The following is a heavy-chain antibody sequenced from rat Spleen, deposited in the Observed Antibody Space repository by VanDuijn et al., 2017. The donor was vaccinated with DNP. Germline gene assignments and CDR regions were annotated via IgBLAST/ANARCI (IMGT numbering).Heavy chain of an antibody. CDR3: AGRPPPTRGPFDY. J-gene: IGHJ2*01. D-gene: IGHD1-4*01. CDR2: INKGSSTI. V-gene: IGHV4-2*01. Sequence: EVKLVESGGGLVQPGRSLKLSCAASGFNFYDYWMGWVRQAPGKGLEWIGEINKGSSTINYIPSLKDKFTISRDNAQNTLYLQMNKLGSEDTGIYYCAGRPPPTRGPFDYWGQGIMVTVSS. CDR1: GFNFYDYW.